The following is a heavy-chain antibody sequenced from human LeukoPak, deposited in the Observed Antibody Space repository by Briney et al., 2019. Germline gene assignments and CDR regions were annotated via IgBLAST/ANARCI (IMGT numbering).Heavy chain of an antibody. D-gene: IGHD2-15*01. CDR2: IYTSGST. CDR3: AREAVGWDYFDH. J-gene: IGHJ4*02. Sequence: SQTLSLTCTVSGGSISSGRYYGSWIRQPAGKGLEGIGRIYTSGSTNYNPSLKSRVTISVDTSKNQFSLKLSSVTAADTAVYYCAREAVGWDYFDHWGQGTLVTVSS. V-gene: IGHV4-61*02. CDR1: GGSISSGRYY.